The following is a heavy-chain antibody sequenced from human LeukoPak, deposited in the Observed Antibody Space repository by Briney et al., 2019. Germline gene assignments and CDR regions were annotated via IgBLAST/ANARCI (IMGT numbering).Heavy chain of an antibody. CDR1: GGSISSGGYY. CDR2: IYYSGST. J-gene: IGHJ6*02. Sequence: SETLSLTCTVSGGSISSGGYYWSWLRQHPGKGLEWIGYIYYSGSTYYNPSLKSRVTISVDTSKNQFSLKLSSVTAADTAVYYCARDRKNYDFWSGYYSYYYYGMDVWGQGTTVTVSS. CDR3: ARDRKNYDFWSGYYSYYYYGMDV. V-gene: IGHV4-31*03. D-gene: IGHD3-3*01.